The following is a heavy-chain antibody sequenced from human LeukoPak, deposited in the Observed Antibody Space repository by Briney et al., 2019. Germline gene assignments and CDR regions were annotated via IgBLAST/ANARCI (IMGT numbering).Heavy chain of an antibody. D-gene: IGHD3-10*01. J-gene: IGHJ4*02. CDR2: IIPIFGTA. CDR1: GGTFSSYA. CDR3: ARGLRYYGSGSYYNPSDY. V-gene: IGHV1-69*13. Sequence: GASVRVSCKASGGTFSSYAISWVRQAPGQGLEWMGGIIPIFGTANYAQKFQSRVTITADESTSTAYMELSSLRSEDTAVYYCARGLRYYGSGSYYNPSDYWGQGTLVTVSS.